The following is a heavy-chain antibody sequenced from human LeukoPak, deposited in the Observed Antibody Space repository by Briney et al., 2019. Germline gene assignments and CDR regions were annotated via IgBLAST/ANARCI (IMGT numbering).Heavy chain of an antibody. CDR3: ARGPTYYYDSSGYSFFFQH. V-gene: IGHV4-59*12. Sequence: PSETLSLTCTVSRGSISSYYWSWIRQPPGKGLEWIGYISYSGSSNYSPSLKSRVTISVDTSKNQFSLKLSSVTAADTAVYYCARGPTYYYDSSGYSFFFQHWGQGTLVTVSS. D-gene: IGHD3-22*01. CDR2: ISYSGSS. CDR1: RGSISSYY. J-gene: IGHJ1*01.